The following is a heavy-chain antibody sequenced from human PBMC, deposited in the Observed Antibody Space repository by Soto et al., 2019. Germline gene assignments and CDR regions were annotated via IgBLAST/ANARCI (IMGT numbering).Heavy chain of an antibody. CDR3: ARDWAAVGGDFYYYMDV. V-gene: IGHV1-18*01. J-gene: IGHJ6*03. CDR1: GYTFTSYV. Sequence: QVQLVQSGAEVKKPGASVKVSCKASGYTFTSYVISWVRQAPGQGLEWMGRISVHNGNTDYAQKLQGRVTMTTDTSTSTAYMELRSLRSDDTAVYYCARDWAAVGGDFYYYMDVWGKGTTVTVSS. D-gene: IGHD2-15*01. CDR2: ISVHNGNT.